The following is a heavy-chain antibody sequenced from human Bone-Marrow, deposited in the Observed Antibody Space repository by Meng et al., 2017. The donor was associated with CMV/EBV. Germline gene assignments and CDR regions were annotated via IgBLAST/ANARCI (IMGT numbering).Heavy chain of an antibody. CDR3: ARDLYCSSTSCYHY. J-gene: IGHJ4*02. CDR2: ISSSSSYI. V-gene: IGHV3-21*01. CDR1: GFTFSSHS. Sequence: GESLKISCAASGFTFSSHSMNWVRQAPGKGLEWVSSISSSSSYIYYADSVKGRFTISRDNAKNSLYLQMTSLRAEDTAVYYCARDLYCSSTSCYHYWGQGPRVTVSS. D-gene: IGHD2-2*01.